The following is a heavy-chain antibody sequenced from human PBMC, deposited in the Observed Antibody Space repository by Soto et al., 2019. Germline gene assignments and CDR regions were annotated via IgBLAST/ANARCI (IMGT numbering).Heavy chain of an antibody. J-gene: IGHJ4*02. CDR1: GVSISSSSYY. CDR3: QRHGSY. Sequence: SETLSLTCTVSGVSISSSSYYWGWLRPTQGKELEWIAAIYLSGSTKYYTSLNSRVPNFVDRSKNHYPMNLTSVAAEATAVYYCQRHGSYWGPGTLVTVSS. V-gene: IGHV4-39*01. CDR2: IYLSGST.